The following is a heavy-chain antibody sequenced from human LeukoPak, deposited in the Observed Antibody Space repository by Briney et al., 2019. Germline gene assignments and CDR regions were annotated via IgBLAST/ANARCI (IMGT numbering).Heavy chain of an antibody. J-gene: IGHJ4*02. CDR3: TTDRGSGWY. Sequence: GSLRLSCAASGFTFSDAWMSWVRQAPGKGLEWVGRVKTKTYGGTTDYSAPVKGRFTISRDDSKNTLYLQMNSLKTEDTALYYCTTDRGSGWYWGQGTLVTVSS. D-gene: IGHD6-19*01. CDR2: VKTKTYGGTT. V-gene: IGHV3-15*01. CDR1: GFTFSDAW.